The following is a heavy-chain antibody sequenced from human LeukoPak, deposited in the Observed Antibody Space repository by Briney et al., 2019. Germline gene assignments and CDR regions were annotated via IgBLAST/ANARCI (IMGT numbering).Heavy chain of an antibody. V-gene: IGHV4-31*03. Sequence: SETLSLTCTVSGGSISSGGYYWSWIRQHPGKGLECIGYIYYSGSTYYNPSLKSRVTISVDTSKNQFSLKLSSVTAADTAVYYCAREHGRAQAFDYWGQGTLVTVSS. CDR2: IYYSGST. D-gene: IGHD1-14*01. CDR1: GGSISSGGYY. CDR3: AREHGRAQAFDY. J-gene: IGHJ4*02.